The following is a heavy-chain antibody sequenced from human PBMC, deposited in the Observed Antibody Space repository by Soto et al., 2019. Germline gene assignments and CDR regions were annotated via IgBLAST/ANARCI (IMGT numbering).Heavy chain of an antibody. V-gene: IGHV3-11*05. CDR3: AKPYYSGSGSNPYGMDV. Sequence: QVQLVESGGGLVKPGGSLRLSCAASQFTLSDYYMSWFRQPPGKGLEWVSYISTGSTYINYAYADSVKGRFTISRDNAKNSLYLQMDSLRAEDSAVYYCAKPYYSGSGSNPYGMDVWGQGTTVTVSS. CDR2: ISTGSTYI. J-gene: IGHJ6*02. D-gene: IGHD3-10*01. CDR1: QFTLSDYY.